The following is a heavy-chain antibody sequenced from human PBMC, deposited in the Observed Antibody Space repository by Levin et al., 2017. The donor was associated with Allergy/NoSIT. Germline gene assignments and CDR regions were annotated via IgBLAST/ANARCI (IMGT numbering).Heavy chain of an antibody. CDR1: GFTFSTYA. Sequence: PGESLKISCAGSGFTFSTYAMTWVRQAPGKGLEWVSALTGSGDNTYSADSVKGRFSISRDNSKNTLYLQMNSLRAEDTAVYYCARGDGSRRYYHVSWGQGTLVTVSS. J-gene: IGHJ5*02. V-gene: IGHV3-23*01. CDR2: LTGSGDNT. D-gene: IGHD3-10*01. CDR3: ARGDGSRRYYHVS.